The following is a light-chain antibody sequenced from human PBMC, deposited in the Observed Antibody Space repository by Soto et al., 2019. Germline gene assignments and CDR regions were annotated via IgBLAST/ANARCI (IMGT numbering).Light chain of an antibody. CDR1: QDVDIH. CDR3: QQFGNWPLT. Sequence: EIVMTQSPATLSVSPGERATLSCRASQDVDIHLAWYQQKPGQAPRLLISGASTRATGIPARFSGSGSGTEFTLTISSLQSEDVGVYYCQQFGNWPLTFGGGTNVEIK. J-gene: IGKJ4*01. CDR2: GAS. V-gene: IGKV3D-15*01.